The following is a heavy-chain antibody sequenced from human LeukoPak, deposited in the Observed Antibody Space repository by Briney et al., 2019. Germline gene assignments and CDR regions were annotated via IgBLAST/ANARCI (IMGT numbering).Heavy chain of an antibody. Sequence: SETLSLTCTVSGGSISSSSYYWGWIRQPPGKGLEWIGSIYYSGSTYYNPSLKSRVTISVDTSKHQFSLQLSSVTAADTAVYYCARPTYYDSSGYLLNWGQGTLVTVSS. CDR3: ARPTYYDSSGYLLN. CDR1: GGSISSSSYY. V-gene: IGHV4-39*01. D-gene: IGHD3-22*01. CDR2: IYYSGST. J-gene: IGHJ4*02.